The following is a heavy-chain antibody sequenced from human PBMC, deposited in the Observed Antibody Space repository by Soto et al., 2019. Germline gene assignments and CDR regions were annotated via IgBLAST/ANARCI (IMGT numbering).Heavy chain of an antibody. J-gene: IGHJ6*03. Sequence: QVQLQESGPGLVKPSETLSLTCTVSGGSISPYYWSWIRQPPGKGLEWIGYVYYSGNTKYNPSLESRVTISVDTSRNRFSLNLTSATAADTAVYYCARKEAAASYANYYMDVWGRGTAVTVSS. V-gene: IGHV4-59*01. CDR3: ARKEAAASYANYYMDV. D-gene: IGHD6-13*01. CDR1: GGSISPYY. CDR2: VYYSGNT.